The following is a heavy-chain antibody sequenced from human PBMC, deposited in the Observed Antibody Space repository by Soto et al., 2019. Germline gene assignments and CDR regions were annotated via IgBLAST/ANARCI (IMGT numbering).Heavy chain of an antibody. J-gene: IGHJ6*02. CDR1: GFTFSSYG. Sequence: QVQPVESGGGVVQPGRSLRLSCAASGFTFSSYGMHWVRQAPGKGLEWVAVISYDGSNKYYADSVKGRFTISRDNSKNTLYLQMNSLRAEDTAVYYCAKDAGYYGMDVWGQGTTVTVSS. D-gene: IGHD6-13*01. V-gene: IGHV3-30*18. CDR3: AKDAGYYGMDV. CDR2: ISYDGSNK.